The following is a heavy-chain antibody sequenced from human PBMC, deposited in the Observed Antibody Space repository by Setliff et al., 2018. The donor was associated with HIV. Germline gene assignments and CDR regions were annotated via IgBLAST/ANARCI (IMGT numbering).Heavy chain of an antibody. V-gene: IGHV1-3*01. D-gene: IGHD3-10*01. J-gene: IGHJ5*01. CDR2: INAGNGNT. CDR3: ATDPTSRPYGSGSFGWLDP. CDR1: GYSFITYV. Sequence: GASVKVSCKASGYSFITYVVYWVRQAPGQRLEWMGWINAGNGNTKYSQKFQGRVTITRDTSAKIAYMELSSLTSEDTAVYYCATDPTSRPYGSGSFGWLDPWGQGTLVTVSS.